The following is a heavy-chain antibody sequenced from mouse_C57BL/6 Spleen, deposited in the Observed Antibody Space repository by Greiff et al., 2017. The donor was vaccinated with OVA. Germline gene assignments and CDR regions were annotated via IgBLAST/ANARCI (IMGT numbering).Heavy chain of an antibody. D-gene: IGHD1-1*01. V-gene: IGHV1-53*01. Sequence: QVQLQQPGTELVKPGASVKLSCKASGYTFTSYWMHWVKQRPGQGLEWIGNINPSNGGTKYNEKFKSKATLTVDKSSSTAYMQLSSLTSEDSAVYYCARGDYYYGSSNAMDYWGQGTSVTVSS. CDR3: ARGDYYYGSSNAMDY. CDR2: INPSNGGT. J-gene: IGHJ4*01. CDR1: GYTFTSYW.